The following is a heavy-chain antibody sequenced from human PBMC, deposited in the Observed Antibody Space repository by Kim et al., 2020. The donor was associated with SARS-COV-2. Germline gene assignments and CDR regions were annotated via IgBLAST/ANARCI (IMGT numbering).Heavy chain of an antibody. V-gene: IGHV3-30*18. J-gene: IGHJ6*02. D-gene: IGHD1-1*01. CDR1: GFTFSSYG. CDR3: AKDLEEYYYYGMDV. Sequence: GGSLRLSCAASGFTFSSYGMHWVRQAPGKGLEWVAVISYDGSNKYYADSVKGRFTISRDNSKNTLYLQMTSLRAEDTAVYYCAKDLEEYYYYGMDVWGQG. CDR2: ISYDGSNK.